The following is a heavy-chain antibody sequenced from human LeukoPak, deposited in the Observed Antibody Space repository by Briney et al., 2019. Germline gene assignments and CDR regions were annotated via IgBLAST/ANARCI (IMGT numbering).Heavy chain of an antibody. D-gene: IGHD3-10*01. CDR1: GFTFSDHY. J-gene: IGHJ3*02. CDR2: LRSKAESYTT. V-gene: IGHV3-72*01. Sequence: PGGSLRLSCAASGFTFSDHYFDWVRQAPGKGLERVSRLRSKAESYTTNYAAPVKGRFTISRDDSKNSLYLQMNSLKIEDSAVYYCVRGAKVRGDAFDIWGRGTAVTVSS. CDR3: VRGAKVRGDAFDI.